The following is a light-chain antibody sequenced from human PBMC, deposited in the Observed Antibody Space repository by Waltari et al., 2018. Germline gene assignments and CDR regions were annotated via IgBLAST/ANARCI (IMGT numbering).Light chain of an antibody. CDR1: QSITKY. Sequence: DIQMTQSPASLSASLGETVPITCRASQSITKYLNWYQQKAGEVPKLLMFTVSTLQRGVSSRFSGRGSGTNFTLTITSLQREDFATYHCQQTHTTPYTFGQGTKLEI. J-gene: IGKJ2*01. CDR2: TVS. CDR3: QQTHTTPYT. V-gene: IGKV1-39*01.